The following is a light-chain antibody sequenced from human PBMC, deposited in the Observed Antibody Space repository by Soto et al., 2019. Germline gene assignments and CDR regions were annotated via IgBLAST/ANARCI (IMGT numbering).Light chain of an antibody. CDR3: QHYKNRPLT. V-gene: IGKV3-15*01. Sequence: EIVMTQSPATLSVSPGERATLSCRASQSVSSKLAWYQHKPGQAPRLLIYGASSRATGIPVRFSGSGSGTEFTLTISSLQSEDVAVYYCQHYKNRPLTFGGGTKVDIK. CDR2: GAS. CDR1: QSVSSK. J-gene: IGKJ4*01.